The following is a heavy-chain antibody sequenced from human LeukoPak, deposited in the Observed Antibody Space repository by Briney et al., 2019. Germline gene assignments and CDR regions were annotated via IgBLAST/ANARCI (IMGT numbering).Heavy chain of an antibody. Sequence: PGGSLRLSCAASGFSFSDYAIHWVRQAPGKGLEWVASVSNDGTNRLYADSVKGRFTISRDNAKNSLYLQMNSLRAEDTAVYYCARDDFQQIWGQGTLVTVSS. J-gene: IGHJ4*02. CDR1: GFSFSDYA. D-gene: IGHD2/OR15-2a*01. CDR3: ARDDFQQI. CDR2: VSNDGTNR. V-gene: IGHV3-30-3*01.